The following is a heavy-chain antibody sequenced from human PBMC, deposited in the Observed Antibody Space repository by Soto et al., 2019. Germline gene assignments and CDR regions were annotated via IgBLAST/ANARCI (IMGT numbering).Heavy chain of an antibody. Sequence: GGSLRLSCAASGFTFSNAWMSWVRQAPGKGMEWVGRIKSKTDGRTTDYAAPVKGRFTISRDDSKNTLYLQMNSLKTEDTAVYYCTTADSRSMLYARSWGQGTLVTVSS. CDR2: IKSKTDGRTT. V-gene: IGHV3-15*01. CDR3: TTADSRSMLYARS. CDR1: GFTFSNAW. D-gene: IGHD2-8*01. J-gene: IGHJ5*02.